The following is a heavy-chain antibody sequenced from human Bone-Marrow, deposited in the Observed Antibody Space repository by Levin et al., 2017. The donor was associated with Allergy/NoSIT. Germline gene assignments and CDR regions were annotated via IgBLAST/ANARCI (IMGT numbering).Heavy chain of an antibody. CDR3: AKVWWSQRGFDS. J-gene: IGHJ5*01. D-gene: IGHD2-15*01. CDR2: ISSSGGTT. V-gene: IGHV3-23*01. Sequence: GSLRLSCAVSGFTFSNYAMSWVRQAPGKGLEWVSLISSSGGTTNYADSVKGRFTISRDDSKNTLYLQMNSLRAEDTAVYYCAKVWWSQRGFDSWGQGTLVTVSS. CDR1: GFTFSNYA.